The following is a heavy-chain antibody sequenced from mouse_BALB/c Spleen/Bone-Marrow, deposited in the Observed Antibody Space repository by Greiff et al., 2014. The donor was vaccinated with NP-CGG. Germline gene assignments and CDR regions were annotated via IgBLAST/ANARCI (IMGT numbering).Heavy chain of an antibody. CDR2: INPDSSTI. V-gene: IGHV4-1*02. Sequence: ESGGGLVEPGGFLKLSCAGSGFDFSRYWMGWVGQAPGKGLEWVGEINPDSSTINYTPSLKDKFIISRDNAKNTLYLQMSKVRSEDTAFYYCARNAYYALDYWGQGTSVTVSS. J-gene: IGHJ4*01. CDR3: ARNAYYALDY. CDR1: GFDFSRYW.